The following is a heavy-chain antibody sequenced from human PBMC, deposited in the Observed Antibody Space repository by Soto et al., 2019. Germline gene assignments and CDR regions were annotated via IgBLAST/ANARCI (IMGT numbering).Heavy chain of an antibody. CDR3: ARQGQELTPDAFDI. J-gene: IGHJ3*02. D-gene: IGHD6-13*01. CDR2: IYYSGST. Sequence: QLQLQESGPGLVKPSETLSLTCTVSGGSISSSSYYWGWIRQPPGKGLEWIGSIYYSGSTYYNPSLKRQVTISVDTSKNQFSLKLSSVTAADTAVYYCARQGQELTPDAFDIWGQGTMVTVSS. CDR1: GGSISSSSYY. V-gene: IGHV4-39*01.